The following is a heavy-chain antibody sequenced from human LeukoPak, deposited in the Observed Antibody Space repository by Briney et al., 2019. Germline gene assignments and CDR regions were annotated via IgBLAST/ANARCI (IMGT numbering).Heavy chain of an antibody. Sequence: GASVKVSCKASGYTFTSYYMHWVRQAPGQGLEWMGIINPSGGSTSYVQKFQGRVTMTRDTSTSTVYMELSSMRSEDTAVYYCALSPVLRFLEWFLDYWGQGTLVTVSS. J-gene: IGHJ4*02. D-gene: IGHD3-3*01. CDR1: GYTFTSYY. CDR2: INPSGGST. V-gene: IGHV1-46*01. CDR3: ALSPVLRFLEWFLDY.